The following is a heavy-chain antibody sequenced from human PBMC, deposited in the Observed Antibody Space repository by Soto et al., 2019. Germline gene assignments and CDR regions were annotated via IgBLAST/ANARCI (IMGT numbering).Heavy chain of an antibody. CDR3: ARVQRAGALTYWYFDL. J-gene: IGHJ2*01. Sequence: GGSLRLSCAASGFTFSSYAMHWVRQAPGKGLEWVAVISYDGSNKYYADSVKGRFTISRDNSKNTLYLQMNSLRAEDTAVYYCARVQRAGALTYWYFDLWGRGTLVTVSS. V-gene: IGHV3-30*04. CDR2: ISYDGSNK. D-gene: IGHD6-19*01. CDR1: GFTFSSYA.